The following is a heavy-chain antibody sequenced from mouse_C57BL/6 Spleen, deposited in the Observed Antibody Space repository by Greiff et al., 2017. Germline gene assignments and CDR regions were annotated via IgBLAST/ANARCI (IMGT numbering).Heavy chain of an antibody. J-gene: IGHJ1*03. V-gene: IGHV2-2*01. CDR1: GFSLTSYG. D-gene: IGHD2-4*01. CDR2: IWSGGST. CDR3: AMYDYDDWYFDV. Sequence: VKLMESGPGLVQPSPSLSITCTVSGFSLTSYGVHWVRQSPGKGLEWRGVIWSGGSTDYNAAFISRLSISKENSKSQVFFKMNSLQADDTAIYYCAMYDYDDWYFDVWGTGTTVTVSS.